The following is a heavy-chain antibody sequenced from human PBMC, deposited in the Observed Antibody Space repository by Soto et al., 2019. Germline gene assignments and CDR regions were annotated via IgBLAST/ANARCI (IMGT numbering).Heavy chain of an antibody. Sequence: QVQLVQSGAEVKKPGASVKVSCKASGYTFTSYAMHWVRQAPGQRLEWMGWINAGNGNTKYSQKFQGRVTITRDTSASTAYMELSSRRSEDTAVYYCAREYCSGGSCYSGQGNWFDPWGQGTLVTVSS. D-gene: IGHD2-15*01. J-gene: IGHJ5*02. CDR3: AREYCSGGSCYSGQGNWFDP. CDR2: INAGNGNT. V-gene: IGHV1-3*01. CDR1: GYTFTSYA.